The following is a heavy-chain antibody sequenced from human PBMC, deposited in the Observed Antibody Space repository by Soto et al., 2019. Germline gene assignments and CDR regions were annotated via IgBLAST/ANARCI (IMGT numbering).Heavy chain of an antibody. Sequence: SPTLSLTCTVSGGSISSYYWSWIRQPPGKGLEWIGYIYYSGSTNYNPSLKSRVTISVDTSKNQFSLKLSSVTAADTAVYYCAVYSNLYGMDVWGQGTTVTVSS. J-gene: IGHJ6*02. CDR3: AVYSNLYGMDV. V-gene: IGHV4-59*01. CDR2: IYYSGST. D-gene: IGHD6-13*01. CDR1: GGSISSYY.